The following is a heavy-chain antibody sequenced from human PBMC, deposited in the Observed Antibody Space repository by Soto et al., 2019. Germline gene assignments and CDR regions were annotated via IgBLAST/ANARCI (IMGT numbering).Heavy chain of an antibody. V-gene: IGHV3-74*01. J-gene: IGHJ3*02. CDR1: GFTFTNYW. CDR3: TTTFEK. CDR2: VDADGSGT. Sequence: GGSLRLSCAASGFTFTNYWMHWVRQVPGKGLIWVARVDADGSGTSYADFVKGRFSTSRDNAKSTVYLQMNSLRVEDTAIYYCTTTFEKWGQGTTVTVSS.